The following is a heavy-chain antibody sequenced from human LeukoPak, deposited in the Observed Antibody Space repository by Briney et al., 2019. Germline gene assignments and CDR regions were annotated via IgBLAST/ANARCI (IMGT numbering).Heavy chain of an antibody. D-gene: IGHD2-15*01. CDR1: GGSISSYY. CDR2: IYTDGST. V-gene: IGHV4-4*07. CDR3: AREPPGACSGGSCRRWFDP. J-gene: IGHJ5*02. Sequence: SETLSLTCTVSGGSISSYYWNWIRQPAGKGLEWIGRIYTDGSTNYDPSLKGRVTLSIDTSKNQFSLKLSSVTAADTAVYYCAREPPGACSGGSCRRWFDPWGQGTLVTVSS.